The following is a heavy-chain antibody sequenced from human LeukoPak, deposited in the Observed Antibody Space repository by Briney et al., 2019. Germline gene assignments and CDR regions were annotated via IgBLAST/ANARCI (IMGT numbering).Heavy chain of an antibody. CDR1: GFIFSSYS. CDR2: ISSSSSYI. V-gene: IGHV3-21*01. Sequence: PGGSLRLSCAASGFIFSSYSMNWVRQAPGKGLEWVSSISSSSSYIYYADSVKGRFTISRDNAKNSLYLQMNSLRAEDTAVYCCARDSQIAAAGSGIDYWGQGTLVTVSS. CDR3: ARDSQIAAAGSGIDY. D-gene: IGHD6-13*01. J-gene: IGHJ4*02.